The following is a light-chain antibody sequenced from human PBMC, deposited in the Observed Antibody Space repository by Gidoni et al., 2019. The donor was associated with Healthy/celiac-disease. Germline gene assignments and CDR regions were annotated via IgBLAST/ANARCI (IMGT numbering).Light chain of an antibody. V-gene: IGKV1-39*01. Sequence: DIQMTQSPSPLSASVGDRVTITCRASQSISSYLNWYQQKPGKDPKLLIYAASSLQSGVPSRFSGSGSGTDFTLTISSLQPEDFATYYCQQSYSTPPSFTFGPGTKVDIK. J-gene: IGKJ3*01. CDR1: QSISSY. CDR3: QQSYSTPPSFT. CDR2: AAS.